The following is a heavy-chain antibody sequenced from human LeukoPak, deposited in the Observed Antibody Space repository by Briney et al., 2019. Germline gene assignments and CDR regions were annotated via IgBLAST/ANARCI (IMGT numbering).Heavy chain of an antibody. CDR1: GGSFSGYY. V-gene: IGHV4-34*01. CDR3: ARGQVPYCSGGSCNENWFDP. D-gene: IGHD2-15*01. J-gene: IGHJ5*02. Sequence: PSETLSLTCAVYGGSFSGYYWSWIRQPPGKGLEWIGEINHSGSTNYNPSLKSRVTISVDTSKNQFSLKLSSVTAADTAVYYCARGQVPYCSGGSCNENWFDPWGQGTLVTVSS. CDR2: INHSGST.